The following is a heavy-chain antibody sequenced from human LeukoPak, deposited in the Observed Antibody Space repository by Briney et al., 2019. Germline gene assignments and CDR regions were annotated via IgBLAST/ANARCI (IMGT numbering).Heavy chain of an antibody. CDR1: GFTVSSNA. CDR2: ISSSSSYI. J-gene: IGHJ4*02. V-gene: IGHV3-21*01. D-gene: IGHD3-22*01. CDR3: ARDLYDSSGYDY. Sequence: GRSLRLSCAASGFTVSSNAMSWVRQAPGKGLEWVSSISSSSSYIYYADSVKGRFTISRDNAKNSLYLQMNSLRDEDTAVYYCARDLYDSSGYDYWGQGTLVTVSS.